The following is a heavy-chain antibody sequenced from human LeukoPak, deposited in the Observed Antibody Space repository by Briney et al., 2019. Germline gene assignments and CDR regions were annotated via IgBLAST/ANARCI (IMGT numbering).Heavy chain of an antibody. J-gene: IGHJ4*02. D-gene: IGHD2-2*01. V-gene: IGHV3-15*01. CDR3: AKEVVPAAMAY. CDR1: GLTFSNAW. Sequence: PGGSLRLSCAASGLTFSNAWMSWVRQAPGKGLEWVGRIKRKSDGGTTDYAAPVKGRFTISRDDSKNTLYLQMNSLKSEDTAVYYCAKEVVPAAMAYWGQGTLVTVSS. CDR2: IKRKSDGGTT.